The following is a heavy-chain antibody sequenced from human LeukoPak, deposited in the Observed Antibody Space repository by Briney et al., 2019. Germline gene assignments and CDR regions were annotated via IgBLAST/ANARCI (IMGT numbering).Heavy chain of an antibody. CDR2: ISDSGGST. Sequence: GGSLRLSCAASGLTFSRSALTWVRQAPGKGLEWVSSISDSGGSTFYADSVRGRFTISGDNSKNTLYLQMNSLRAEDTAVYFCARGYCTSTSCSGGMDVWGHGTTVTVSS. V-gene: IGHV3-23*01. J-gene: IGHJ6*02. D-gene: IGHD2-2*01. CDR1: GLTFSRSA. CDR3: ARGYCTSTSCSGGMDV.